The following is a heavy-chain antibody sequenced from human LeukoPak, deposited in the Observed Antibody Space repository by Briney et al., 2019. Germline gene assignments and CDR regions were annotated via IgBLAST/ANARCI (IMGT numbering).Heavy chain of an antibody. CDR3: ARSIMGDLEFCGGKCFAFDH. J-gene: IGHJ4*02. D-gene: IGHD2-21*01. V-gene: IGHV3-74*01. Sequence: GGSLRLSCVASGFTFSSFWMHWVRQAPGKGLVWVSRIDYDGRSTIYADSVKGRFTISRDNAKNTLYLQMNSLSAEDTAVYYCARSIMGDLEFCGGKCFAFDHWGQGTLVAVSS. CDR1: GFTFSSFW. CDR2: IDYDGRST.